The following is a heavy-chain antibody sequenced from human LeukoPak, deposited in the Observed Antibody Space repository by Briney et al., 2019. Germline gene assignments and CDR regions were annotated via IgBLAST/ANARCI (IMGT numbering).Heavy chain of an antibody. Sequence: ASVKVSCKASGGTFSSYAISWVRQAPGQGLEWMGGIIPIFGTANYAQKFQGRVTITADESTSTAYMELSSLRSEDTAVYYCAIQGQHLVLHDAFDIWGQGTMVTVSS. D-gene: IGHD6-6*01. CDR1: GGTFSSYA. CDR2: IIPIFGTA. V-gene: IGHV1-69*13. J-gene: IGHJ3*02. CDR3: AIQGQHLVLHDAFDI.